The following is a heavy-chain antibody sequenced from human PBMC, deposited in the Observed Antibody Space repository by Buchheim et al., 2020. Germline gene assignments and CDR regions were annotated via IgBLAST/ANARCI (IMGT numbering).Heavy chain of an antibody. J-gene: IGHJ6*02. V-gene: IGHV4-59*08. CDR2: IYYSGST. CDR1: GGSISSYY. CDR3: SGLNSGLRYFDWLSDYYYYGIDV. Sequence: QVQLQESGPGLVKPSETLSLTCTVSGGSISSYYWSWIRQPPGKGLEWIGYIYYSGSTNYNHSLKSRVTISVDTSKNQFSLKLSSVTAADTAVYYCSGLNSGLRYFDWLSDYYYYGIDVWGQGTT. D-gene: IGHD3-9*01.